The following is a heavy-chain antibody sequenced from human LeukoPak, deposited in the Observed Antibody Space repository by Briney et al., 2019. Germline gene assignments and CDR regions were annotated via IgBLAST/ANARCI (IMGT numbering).Heavy chain of an antibody. Sequence: SETLSLTCTVSGGSISSYYWSWIRQPPGKGLEWIGYIYYSGSTNYNPSLKSRVTISVDTSKNQFSLKLSSVTAADTAVYYCARGYCSGGSCHSYFDYWGQGTLVTVSS. CDR1: GGSISSYY. D-gene: IGHD2-15*01. CDR3: ARGYCSGGSCHSYFDY. V-gene: IGHV4-59*01. CDR2: IYYSGST. J-gene: IGHJ4*02.